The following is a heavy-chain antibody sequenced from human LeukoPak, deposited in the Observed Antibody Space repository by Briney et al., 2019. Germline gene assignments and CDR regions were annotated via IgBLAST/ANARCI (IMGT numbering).Heavy chain of an antibody. Sequence: PGRSLRLSCAASGFTFDDYAMHWVRQAPGKGLEWASGISWNSGSIGYADSVKGRFTISRDNAKNSLYLQMNSLRAEDTALYYCAKTLREYYDILAGTVFDYWGQGTLVTVSS. CDR1: GFTFDDYA. D-gene: IGHD3-9*01. CDR2: ISWNSGSI. V-gene: IGHV3-9*01. J-gene: IGHJ4*02. CDR3: AKTLREYYDILAGTVFDY.